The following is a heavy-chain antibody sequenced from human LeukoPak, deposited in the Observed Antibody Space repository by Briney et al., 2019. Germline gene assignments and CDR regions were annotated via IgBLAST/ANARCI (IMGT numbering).Heavy chain of an antibody. CDR1: GYTFTSYY. V-gene: IGHV1-2*02. D-gene: IGHD5-12*01. CDR2: INPNSGGT. CDR3: ARVIVATD. Sequence: GASVKVSCKASGYTFTSYYIHWVRQAPGQGLEWMGWINPNSGGTNYAQKFQGRVTMTRDTSISTAFMELSRLRSDDTAVYYCARVIVATDWGQGTLVTVSS. J-gene: IGHJ4*02.